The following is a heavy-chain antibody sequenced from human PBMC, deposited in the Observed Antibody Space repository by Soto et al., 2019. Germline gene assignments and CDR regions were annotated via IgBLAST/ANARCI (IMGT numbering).Heavy chain of an antibody. CDR2: VNPNNGDT. J-gene: IGHJ4*02. CDR3: AKVSRKGSAIDFDY. V-gene: IGHV1-8*01. CDR1: GYTFSNYD. D-gene: IGHD3-10*01. Sequence: QVQLVQSGAELKKPGASVKVSCKASGYTFSNYDMNWVRQATGQGPEWIGWVNPNNGDTGYAQKFQGRVTLTTDIYTTTAYMELTSLRSEDTAISYCAKVSRKGSAIDFDYWGQGTLITVSS.